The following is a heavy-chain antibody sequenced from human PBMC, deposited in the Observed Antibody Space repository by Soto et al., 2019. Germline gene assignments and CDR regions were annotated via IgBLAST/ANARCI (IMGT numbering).Heavy chain of an antibody. D-gene: IGHD3-10*01. CDR3: ARVQLLWLGELFASLSYYYYGMDV. Sequence: PGGSLRLSCVASGFTFSSYSMNWVRQAPGKGLEWVSYISSSSSTIYYADSVKGRFTISRDNAKNSLYLQMNSLRDEDTAVYYCARVQLLWLGELFASLSYYYYGMDVWGQGTTVTVSS. CDR2: ISSSSSTI. J-gene: IGHJ6*02. V-gene: IGHV3-48*02. CDR1: GFTFSSYS.